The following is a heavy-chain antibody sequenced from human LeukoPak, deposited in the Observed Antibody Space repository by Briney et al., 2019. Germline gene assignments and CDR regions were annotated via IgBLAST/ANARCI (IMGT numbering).Heavy chain of an antibody. CDR1: GFIFTDYY. CDR2: SRNKANSYTP. V-gene: IGHV3-72*01. Sequence: GGSLRLSCAASGFIFTDYYIDWVRQAPGKGLEWVGRSRNKANSYTPEYAASVKGRFTVSRDDSKDSVFLQMNSLRAEDTAVYYCARGGLRHAVWGQGTTVTVSS. J-gene: IGHJ6*02. CDR3: ARGGLRHAV. D-gene: IGHD2-15*01.